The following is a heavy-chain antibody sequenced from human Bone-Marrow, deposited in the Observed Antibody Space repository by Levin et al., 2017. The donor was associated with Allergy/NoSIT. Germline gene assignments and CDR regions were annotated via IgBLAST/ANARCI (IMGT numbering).Heavy chain of an antibody. D-gene: IGHD6-19*01. Sequence: ESLKISCATSGFTFNYYWMHWVRQAPGKGLVWVSRIDSDGSSTTYADSVKGRFSISRDSAKNTLYLQMNSLRAEDTAVYYCARGASGWYPDAFDIWGQGTMVTVSS. J-gene: IGHJ3*02. V-gene: IGHV3-74*01. CDR3: ARGASGWYPDAFDI. CDR1: GFTFNYYW. CDR2: IDSDGSST.